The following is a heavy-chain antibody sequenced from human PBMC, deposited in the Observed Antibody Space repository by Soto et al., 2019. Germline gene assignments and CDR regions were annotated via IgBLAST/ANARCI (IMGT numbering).Heavy chain of an antibody. V-gene: IGHV4-39*01. D-gene: IGHD6-6*01. J-gene: IGHJ4*02. CDR2: IFYSGST. CDR3: ARLLRQLVRVDY. CDR1: GGSGSSSSYY. Sequence: SETMSLTWSVAGGSGSSSSYYCGWIRQQPGKGLEWIGSIFYSGSTYYNPSLKSRATMSVDTSKNQISLTLSSVTATETARKKCARLLRQLVRVDYWAQGTLVTVSS.